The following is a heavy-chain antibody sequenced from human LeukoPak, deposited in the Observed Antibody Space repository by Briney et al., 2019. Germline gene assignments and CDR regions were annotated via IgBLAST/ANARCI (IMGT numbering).Heavy chain of an antibody. CDR1: GFSFDDYV. J-gene: IGHJ4*02. V-gene: IGHV3-43*02. CDR3: VKDSLCGADTCYRHFDY. D-gene: IGHD2-21*01. Sequence: GGSLRLSCAASGFSFDDYVTHWVRQAPGKGLEWVSLISGDGGGTYYGDSVKGRFTVSRDSSKNSLYLQMNSLRTEDTALYYCVKDSLCGADTCYRHFDYWGQGTLVTVSS. CDR2: ISGDGGGT.